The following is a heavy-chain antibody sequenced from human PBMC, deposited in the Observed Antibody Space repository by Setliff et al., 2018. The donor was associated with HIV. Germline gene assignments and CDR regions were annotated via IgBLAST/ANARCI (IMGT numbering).Heavy chain of an antibody. CDR3: ARDSSRGYLDWLSLKYYYSYYIDV. V-gene: IGHV3-48*01. CDR1: GFTFRTYA. CDR2: ISSSDTTI. D-gene: IGHD3-9*01. Sequence: PGGSLRLSCVASGFTFRTYAMTWVRQVPGKGLEWVSYISSSDTTIYYADSVKGRFTISRDNAKNSLYLQMSSLRAEDTAVYYCARDSSRGYLDWLSLKYYYSYYIDVWGKGTTVTV. J-gene: IGHJ6*03.